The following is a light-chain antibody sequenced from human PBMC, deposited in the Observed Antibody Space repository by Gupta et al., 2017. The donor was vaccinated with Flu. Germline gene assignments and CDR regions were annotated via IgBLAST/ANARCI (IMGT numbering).Light chain of an antibody. J-gene: IGKJ3*01. V-gene: IGKV4-1*01. Sequence: DTVMTQSSYSLAVSLGERATINCKSSQSVLYSSNNKNYLAWYQQKPGQPPKLLIYWASTRESGVPDRFSGSGSGTDFTLTISSLQAEDVAVYYCQQYYSTPLTFGPGTKVDIK. CDR3: QQYYSTPLT. CDR2: WAS. CDR1: QSVLYSSNNKNY.